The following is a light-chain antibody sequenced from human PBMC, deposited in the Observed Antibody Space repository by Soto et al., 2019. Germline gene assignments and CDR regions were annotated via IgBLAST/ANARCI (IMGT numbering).Light chain of an antibody. Sequence: AIRMTQSPSSFSASTGDRVTITCRASQGISSHLAWYQQKPGKAPKLLIYAASTLQSGVPSRFSGSGSGTDFTLTISCLQSEDFATYYCQQYYSYPPITFGQGTRLEIK. CDR2: AAS. CDR1: QGISSH. V-gene: IGKV1-8*01. CDR3: QQYYSYPPIT. J-gene: IGKJ5*01.